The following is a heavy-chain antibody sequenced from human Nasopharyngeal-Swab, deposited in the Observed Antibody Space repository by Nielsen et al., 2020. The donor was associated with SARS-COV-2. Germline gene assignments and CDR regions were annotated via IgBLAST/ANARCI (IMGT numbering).Heavy chain of an antibody. J-gene: IGHJ4*02. V-gene: IGHV3-73*01. CDR2: IGDKDHNYAT. CDR3: TTDFYFDY. Sequence: GESLKISCAASGFIFSASAIHWVRQASGKGLEWVGRIGDKDHNYATTYGAWVQGRFTISRDDSKNTAFLQMDSLKTEDTALYYCTTDFYFDYWGQGALVTVSS. CDR1: GFIFSASA.